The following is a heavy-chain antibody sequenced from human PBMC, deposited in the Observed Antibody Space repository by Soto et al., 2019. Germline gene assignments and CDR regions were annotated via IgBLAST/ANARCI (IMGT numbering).Heavy chain of an antibody. CDR1: GFTFGDYA. V-gene: IGHV3-49*05. CDR3: TIIPRNGRGAPFAS. J-gene: IGHJ5*01. CDR2: IRSERYGGTA. Sequence: QVVESGGGLVKPGQSLRLSCAGSGFTFGDYAVAWFRQTPGKGLECIGFIRSERYGGTADYAASVKGRFFISRDDYRGVAYLQMDSLRSGDTGFYHCTIIPRNGRGAPFASWGQGTLVTVAS. D-gene: IGHD2-15*01.